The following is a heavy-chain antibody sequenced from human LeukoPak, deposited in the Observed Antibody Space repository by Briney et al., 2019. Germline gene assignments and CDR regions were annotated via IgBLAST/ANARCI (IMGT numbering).Heavy chain of an antibody. CDR3: ARLPSSVGAFDI. CDR1: GGSISSSSYY. CDR2: IYHSGST. Sequence: PSETLSLTCTVSGGSISSSSYYWGWIRQPPGKGLEWIGSIYHSGSTYYNPSLKSRVTISVDTSKNQFSLKLSSVTAADTAVYYCARLPSSVGAFDIWGQGTMVTVFS. J-gene: IGHJ3*02. V-gene: IGHV4-39*01.